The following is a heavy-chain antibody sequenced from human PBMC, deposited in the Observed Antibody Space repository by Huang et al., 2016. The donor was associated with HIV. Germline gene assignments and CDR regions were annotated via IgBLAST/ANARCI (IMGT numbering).Heavy chain of an antibody. CDR3: AKGSMANAFDI. J-gene: IGHJ3*02. Sequence: QVQLVESGGGVVQPGGSLRLSCAASGFTFSSYGMHWVRQAQGKGLDWVSFIRDDGSNKYYADSVRGRFTISRNNSKNTLYLQMNSLRAEDTAVYYCAKGSMANAFDIWGQGTMVTVSS. V-gene: IGHV3-30*02. D-gene: IGHD3-10*01. CDR2: IRDDGSNK. CDR1: GFTFSSYG.